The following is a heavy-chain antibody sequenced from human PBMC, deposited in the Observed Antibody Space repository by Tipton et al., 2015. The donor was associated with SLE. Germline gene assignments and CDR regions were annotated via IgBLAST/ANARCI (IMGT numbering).Heavy chain of an antibody. CDR1: GFTFDDYA. D-gene: IGHD1-26*01. J-gene: IGHJ4*02. CDR3: AKGCGSYSGSFEY. V-gene: IGHV3-9*01. Sequence: SLRVSCAASGFTFDDYAMHWVRQAPGAGLEWVSGISWDSNNIGYADSVEGRLTISRDNAKNSLYLQMNSLRPEDTALYYCAKGCGSYSGSFEYWGQGILVSVSS. CDR2: ISWDSNNI.